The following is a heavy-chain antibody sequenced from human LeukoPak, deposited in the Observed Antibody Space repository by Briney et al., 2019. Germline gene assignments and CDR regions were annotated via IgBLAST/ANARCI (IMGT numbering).Heavy chain of an antibody. CDR2: ISYDGSNK. D-gene: IGHD5-24*01. CDR3: ARDGYNTRYYFDY. Sequence: GGSLRLSCAAPGFTFSSYGMHWVRQAPGKGLEWVAVISYDGSNKYYADSVKGRFTISRDNSKNTLYLQMNSLRAEDTAVYYCARDGYNTRYYFDYWGQGTLVTVSS. J-gene: IGHJ4*02. V-gene: IGHV3-30*03. CDR1: GFTFSSYG.